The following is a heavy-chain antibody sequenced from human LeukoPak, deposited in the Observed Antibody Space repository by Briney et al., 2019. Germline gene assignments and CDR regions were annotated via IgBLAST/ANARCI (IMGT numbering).Heavy chain of an antibody. D-gene: IGHD1-26*01. CDR1: GGTFSSYA. CDR2: IIPIFGTA. J-gene: IGHJ6*03. V-gene: IGHV1-69*05. Sequence: ASVKVSCKASGGTFSSYAISWVRQAPGQGLEWMGRIIPIFGTANYAQKFQGRVTITTDESTGTAYMELSSLRSEDTAVYYCARRSPIAGATIRYYYYYYMDVWGKGTTVTVSS. CDR3: ARRSPIAGATIRYYYYYYMDV.